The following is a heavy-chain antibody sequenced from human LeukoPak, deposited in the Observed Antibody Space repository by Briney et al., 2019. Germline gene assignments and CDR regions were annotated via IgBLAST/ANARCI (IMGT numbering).Heavy chain of an antibody. Sequence: MASETLSLTCTVSGGSISSGSYYWSWIRQPAGKGLEWIGRIYTSGSTNYNPSLKSRVTMSVDTSKNQFSLKLSSVTAADTAVYYCARGVPPDYWGQGTLVTVSS. CDR2: IYTSGST. D-gene: IGHD3-16*01. J-gene: IGHJ4*02. CDR1: GGSISSGSYY. V-gene: IGHV4-61*02. CDR3: ARGVPPDY.